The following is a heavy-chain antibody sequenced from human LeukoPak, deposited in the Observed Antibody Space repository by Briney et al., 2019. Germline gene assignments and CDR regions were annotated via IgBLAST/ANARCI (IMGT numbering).Heavy chain of an antibody. CDR3: ARGPIYSGSYYGY. D-gene: IGHD1-26*01. J-gene: IGHJ4*02. CDR1: GYTFTDYY. Sequence: ASVKVSCKVSGYTFTDYYMHWVQQAPGKGLEWMGLVDPEDSETIYAEKFQGRVTITADTSTDTAYMELSSLRSEDTAVYYCARGPIYSGSYYGYWGQGTLVTVSS. CDR2: VDPEDSET. V-gene: IGHV1-69-2*01.